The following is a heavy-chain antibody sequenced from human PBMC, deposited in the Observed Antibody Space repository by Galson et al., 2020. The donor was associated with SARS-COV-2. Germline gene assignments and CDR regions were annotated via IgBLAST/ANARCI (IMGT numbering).Heavy chain of an antibody. Sequence: GESLKISCAASGFTFSSYDMHWVRQATGKGLEWVSAIGTAGDTYYPGSVKGRFTISRENAKNSLYLQMNSLRAGDTAVYYCARGDVVVVPAAIGKTVYYDYYMDGWGKGTTVTVSS. J-gene: IGHJ6*03. V-gene: IGHV3-13*01. CDR3: ARGDVVVVPAAIGKTVYYDYYMDG. CDR1: GFTFSSYD. CDR2: IGTAGDT. D-gene: IGHD2-2*02.